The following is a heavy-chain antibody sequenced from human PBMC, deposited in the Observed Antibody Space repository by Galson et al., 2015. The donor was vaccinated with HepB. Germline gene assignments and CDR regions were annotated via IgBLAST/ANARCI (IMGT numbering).Heavy chain of an antibody. Sequence: ETLSLTCNVSGASIGSYDWSWIRQPPGKGLEWLGGIYSRGTTNYNPSMESRVTNPVDPSKSHFSPTLSSVTAADTAVYFCGQVVGLQVILIEDNWFDPWGQGTLVTVSS. CDR2: IYSRGTT. J-gene: IGHJ5*01. V-gene: IGHV4-59*01. CDR1: GASIGSYD. CDR3: GQVVGLQVILIEDNWFDP. D-gene: IGHD2-15*01.